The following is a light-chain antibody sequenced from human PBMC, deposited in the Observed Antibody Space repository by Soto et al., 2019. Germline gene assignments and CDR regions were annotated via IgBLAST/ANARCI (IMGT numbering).Light chain of an antibody. CDR3: QQYSDWWT. J-gene: IGKJ1*01. Sequence: EIVMTQSPATLSVSPGERATLSCRASQSVSSNLAWYRQKPGQAPRLLIYGASTRATGIPARFSGSGSGTEFTLTISSLQSEDFAVYYCQQYSDWWTFGQGTKVDIK. CDR1: QSVSSN. V-gene: IGKV3-15*01. CDR2: GAS.